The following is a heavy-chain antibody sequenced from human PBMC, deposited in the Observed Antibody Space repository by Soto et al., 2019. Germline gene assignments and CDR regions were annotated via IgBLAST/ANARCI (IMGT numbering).Heavy chain of an antibody. CDR2: INHSGST. Sequence: QVQLQQWGVGLLKPSETLSLTCAIYGGSFSTYYWNWIRQPPGKGLEWIGEINHSGSTNYNPSLKSRVTISLDTSKNQFSLKLSSVTAADTAVYYCARAASRRSNWFDPWGQGTLVTVSS. CDR3: ARAASRRSNWFDP. J-gene: IGHJ5*02. V-gene: IGHV4-34*01. CDR1: GGSFSTYY.